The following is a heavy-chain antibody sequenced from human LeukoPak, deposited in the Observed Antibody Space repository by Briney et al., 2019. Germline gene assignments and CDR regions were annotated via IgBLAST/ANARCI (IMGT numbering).Heavy chain of an antibody. J-gene: IGHJ4*02. V-gene: IGHV1-46*01. CDR3: ARATKYYDSSGYTFLDY. Sequence: ASVKVSCKASGYTFTGYYMHWVRQAPGQGLEWMGIINPSGGSTSYAQKFQGRVTMTRDMSTSTVYMELSSLRSEDTAVYYCARATKYYDSSGYTFLDYWGQGTLVTVSS. CDR2: INPSGGST. CDR1: GYTFTGYY. D-gene: IGHD3-22*01.